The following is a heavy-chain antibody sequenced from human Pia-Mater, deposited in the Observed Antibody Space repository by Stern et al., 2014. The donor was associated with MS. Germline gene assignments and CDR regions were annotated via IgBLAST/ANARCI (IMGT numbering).Heavy chain of an antibody. J-gene: IGHJ6*02. Sequence: VQLVESGAEVKKPGASVKISCRTSGYTFTAYYIHWVRQANGQGLEWMGRINAARGVTAYAQNFQDRVTMTRDKSINTVYMEMTRLTSDDTAVYFCARRGMDVWGQGTTVTVSS. CDR3: ARRGMDV. V-gene: IGHV1-2*06. CDR2: INAARGVT. CDR1: GYTFTAYY.